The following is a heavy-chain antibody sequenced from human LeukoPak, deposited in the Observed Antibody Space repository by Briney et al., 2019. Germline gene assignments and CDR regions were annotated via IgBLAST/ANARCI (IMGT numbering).Heavy chain of an antibody. Sequence: GASVKVSCKVSGYTLTELSMRWVRQAPGKGLEWMGGFDPEDGETIYAQKFQGRVTMTEDTSTDTAYMELSSLRSEDTAVYYCATDRSGNTIIGVFDPWGQGTLVTVSS. CDR2: FDPEDGET. CDR1: GYTLTELS. D-gene: IGHD3-3*01. J-gene: IGHJ5*02. V-gene: IGHV1-24*01. CDR3: ATDRSGNTIIGVFDP.